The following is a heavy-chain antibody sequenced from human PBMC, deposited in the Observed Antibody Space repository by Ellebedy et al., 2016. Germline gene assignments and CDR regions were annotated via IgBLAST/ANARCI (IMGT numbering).Heavy chain of an antibody. CDR2: TSTSGST. D-gene: IGHD3-16*01. CDR1: GGSINDNAFY. Sequence: SETLYLTXIVSGGSINDNAFYWTWIRQPAGKGLEWIGRTSTSGSTIYNPSLRGRVTMSVDTSKNLFSLDLMSVAATDTAVYYCATLTIPGGSDYWGQGMLVTVSS. V-gene: IGHV4-61*02. J-gene: IGHJ4*02. CDR3: ATLTIPGGSDY.